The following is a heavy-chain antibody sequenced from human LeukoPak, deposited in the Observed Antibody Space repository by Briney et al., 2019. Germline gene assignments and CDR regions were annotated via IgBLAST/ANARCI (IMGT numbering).Heavy chain of an antibody. CDR2: IDSDGSKT. J-gene: IGHJ4*02. V-gene: IGHV3-74*01. Sequence: GGSLRLSCVASGFTFSSHLMHWVRQVPGKGLVWVSRIDSDGSKTDYADSVKGRFTFSRDNARNTLYLQMNSLRAEDTAVYYCARDQGCCDYWGQGTLVTVSS. CDR3: ARDQGCCDY. D-gene: IGHD2-8*01. CDR1: GFTFSSHL.